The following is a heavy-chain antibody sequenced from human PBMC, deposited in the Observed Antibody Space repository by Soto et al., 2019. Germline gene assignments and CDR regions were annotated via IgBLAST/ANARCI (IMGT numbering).Heavy chain of an antibody. D-gene: IGHD6-19*01. J-gene: IGHJ4*02. V-gene: IGHV1-69*13. Sequence: SVKVSCKASGGTFSSYAISWVRQAPGQGLEWMGGIIPIFGTANYAQKFQGRVTITADESTSTAYMELSSLRSEDTAVYYCARERDPYSSGWSMFDYWGQGTLVTVSS. CDR1: GGTFSSYA. CDR3: ARERDPYSSGWSMFDY. CDR2: IIPIFGTA.